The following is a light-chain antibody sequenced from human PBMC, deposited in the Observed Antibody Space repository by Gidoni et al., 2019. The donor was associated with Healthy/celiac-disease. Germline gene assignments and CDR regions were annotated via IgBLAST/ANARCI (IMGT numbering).Light chain of an antibody. Sequence: DIQMTQSPSTLSASVGDRVTLTCRASQSISSWLAWYQQKPGKAPKLLIYDASSLESGVPSRVSGSGSGTEFTLTISSLQPDDFATYYCQQYNSYSWTFXXXTKVEIK. J-gene: IGKJ1*01. CDR3: QQYNSYSWT. CDR1: QSISSW. V-gene: IGKV1-5*01. CDR2: DAS.